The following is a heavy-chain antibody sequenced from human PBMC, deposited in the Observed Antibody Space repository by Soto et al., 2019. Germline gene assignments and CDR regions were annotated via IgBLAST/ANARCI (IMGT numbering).Heavy chain of an antibody. CDR1: SGSIIGQY. CDR2: IYTSGNT. CDR3: ARLTSEGDYFDF. J-gene: IGHJ4*02. Sequence: SETLSLTCTFSSGSIIGQYWSWIRQSAGKGLEWIGRIGRIYTSGNTNYNPSLKSRVTMSVDTSKNQFSLKMNSVTAADTAVYYCARLTSEGDYFDFWGQGTLVTVSS. D-gene: IGHD2-2*01. V-gene: IGHV4-4*07.